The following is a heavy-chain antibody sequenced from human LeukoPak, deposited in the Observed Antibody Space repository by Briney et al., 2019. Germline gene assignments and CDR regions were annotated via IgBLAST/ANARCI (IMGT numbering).Heavy chain of an antibody. D-gene: IGHD3-10*01. V-gene: IGHV4-59*01. Sequence: SETLSLTCTVSGGSISSYYWSWIRQPPGKGLEWFGYIYYSGSTNYNPSLKSRVTISVDTSKNQFSLKLSSVTAADTAVYYCARSMVRGVTPTRYFDYWGQGTLVTVSS. CDR2: IYYSGST. CDR1: GGSISSYY. CDR3: ARSMVRGVTPTRYFDY. J-gene: IGHJ4*02.